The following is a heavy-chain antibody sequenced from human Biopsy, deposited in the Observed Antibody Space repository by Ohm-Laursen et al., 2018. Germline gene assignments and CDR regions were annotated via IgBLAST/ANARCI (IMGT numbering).Heavy chain of an antibody. V-gene: IGHV3-48*01. CDR3: ARRAI. CDR2: ISSTRSAT. J-gene: IGHJ3*02. CDR1: GFTFSTYA. Sequence: SLRLSCAASGFTFSTYAMNWVRQAPGQGLEWISYISSTRSATYYADSVKGRFTVSRDNAKNSLFLQMNSLRAEDTAVYYCARRAIWGQGTTVTVSS.